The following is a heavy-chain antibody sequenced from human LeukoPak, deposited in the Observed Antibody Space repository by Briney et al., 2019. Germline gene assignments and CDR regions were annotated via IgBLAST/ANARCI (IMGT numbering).Heavy chain of an antibody. CDR1: GGTSSSYA. D-gene: IGHD3-22*01. J-gene: IGHJ3*02. Sequence: GASVKVSCKASGGTSSSYAISWVRQAPGQGLEWMGGIIPIFGTANYAQKFQGRVTITADESTSTAYMELSSLRSEDTAVYYCARVQRFHSSGYLRTANQDAFDIWGQGTMVTVSS. CDR2: IIPIFGTA. V-gene: IGHV1-69*13. CDR3: ARVQRFHSSGYLRTANQDAFDI.